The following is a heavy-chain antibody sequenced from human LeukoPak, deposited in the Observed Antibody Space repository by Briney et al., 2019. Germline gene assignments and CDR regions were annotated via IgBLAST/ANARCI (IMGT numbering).Heavy chain of an antibody. Sequence: GESLKISCKGSGYSFTSYWIGWVRQMPGKGLEWMGIIYPGDSDTRYSPSFQGQVTISADKSISTAYLQWSSLKASDTAMYYYATQTILTGYSGAFDIWGQGTMVTVSS. CDR2: IYPGDSDT. CDR3: ATQTILTGYSGAFDI. V-gene: IGHV5-51*01. J-gene: IGHJ3*02. D-gene: IGHD3-9*01. CDR1: GYSFTSYW.